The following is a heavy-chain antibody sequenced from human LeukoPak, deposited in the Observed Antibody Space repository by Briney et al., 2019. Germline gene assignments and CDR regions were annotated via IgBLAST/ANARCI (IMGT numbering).Heavy chain of an antibody. Sequence: ASVKVSCKASGGTFSSYAISWVRQAPGPGLGWMGGIIPIFGTAIYAQKFHGRVTMTEDKNKDTVYMELGSLGSEDTDLYYCATWFGIEVAGWGQGTLVTVSS. D-gene: IGHD6-19*01. V-gene: IGHV1-69*06. J-gene: IGHJ4*02. CDR3: ATWFGIEVAG. CDR1: GGTFSSYA. CDR2: IIPIFGTA.